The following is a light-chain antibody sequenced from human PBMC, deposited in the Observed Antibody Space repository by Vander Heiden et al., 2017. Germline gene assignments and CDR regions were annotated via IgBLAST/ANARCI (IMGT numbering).Light chain of an antibody. CDR1: SSNIGKNY. CDR2: DDN. Sequence: QSVLTQPPSVSAPPGQKVTISCSGSSSNIGKNYVSWYQQLPGAAPKLLIYDDNKRPSGIPDRFSGSKSGTSATLGITGLQTGDEAYYYCATCEGTQSTVVFGGGTKLTVL. V-gene: IGLV1-51*01. J-gene: IGLJ2*01. CDR3: ATCEGTQSTVV.